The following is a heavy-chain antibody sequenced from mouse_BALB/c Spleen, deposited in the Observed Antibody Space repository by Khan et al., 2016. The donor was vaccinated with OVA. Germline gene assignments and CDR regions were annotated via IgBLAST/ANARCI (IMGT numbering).Heavy chain of an antibody. D-gene: IGHD1-1*02. V-gene: IGHV1-7*01. CDR1: GYTFTTYW. CDR2: IDPSTGYT. J-gene: IGHJ3*01. CDR3: ARRGLCGIFGY. Sequence: QVQLKQSGAELAKPGASVKMSCKASGYTFTTYWMHWVKQRPGQGLEWIGYIDPSTGYTEYNQKFKDKATLTTDKSSSTAYMQLSSLTSEDSAVYYCARRGLCGIFGYWGQGTLVTVSA.